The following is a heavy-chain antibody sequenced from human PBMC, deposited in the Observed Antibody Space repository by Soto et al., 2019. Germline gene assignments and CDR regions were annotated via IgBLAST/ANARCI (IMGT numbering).Heavy chain of an antibody. CDR1: GYVFTSYG. D-gene: IGHD2-15*01. V-gene: IGHV1-18*04. CDR3: ARNHCSGANCYSLVDY. J-gene: IGHJ4*02. Sequence: VHLVQSGAEVKKPGASVKVSCKASGYVFTSYGFNWVRQAPGQGLEWVGWISAENGNRNYAQKVQGRVTMTTDTSTTTADMELRSLRSYDTAVYYCARNHCSGANCYSLVDYWGQGTLVTVSS. CDR2: ISAENGNR.